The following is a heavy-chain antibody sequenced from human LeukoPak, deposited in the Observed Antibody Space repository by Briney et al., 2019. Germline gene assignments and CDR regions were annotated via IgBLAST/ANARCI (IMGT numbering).Heavy chain of an antibody. J-gene: IGHJ5*02. V-gene: IGHV1-24*01. D-gene: IGHD3-3*01. CDR1: GYTLTELS. Sequence: GASVKVSCKVSGYTLTELSMHWVRQAPGKGLEWMGGFDPEDGETIYAQKFQGRVTMTEDTSTDTAYMELSSLRSEDTAVYYCATQTGLTIFGVVTGRNWFDPWGQGTLVTVPS. CDR2: FDPEDGET. CDR3: ATQTGLTIFGVVTGRNWFDP.